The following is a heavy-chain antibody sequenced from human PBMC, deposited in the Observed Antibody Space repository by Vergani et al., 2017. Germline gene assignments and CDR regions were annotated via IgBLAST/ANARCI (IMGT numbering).Heavy chain of an antibody. CDR2: INHSGST. CDR1: GGSFSGYY. CDR3: ARLPKYYFDY. Sequence: QVQLQQWGAGLLKPSETLSLTCAVYGGSFSGYYWSWIRQPPGKGLEWIGEINHSGSTNYNPSLKSRVTISVDTSKNQFSLKLSSVTAADTAVYYCARLPKYYFDYWGQGTLVTVSS. V-gene: IGHV4-34*01. J-gene: IGHJ4*02.